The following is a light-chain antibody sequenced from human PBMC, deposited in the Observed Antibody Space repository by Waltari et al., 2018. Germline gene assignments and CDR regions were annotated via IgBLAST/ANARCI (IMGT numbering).Light chain of an antibody. CDR1: QSVLSSSNNKNY. J-gene: IGKJ1*01. CDR3: QQYYSTPLT. Sequence: DIVMTQSPDSLAVSLGERATINCKSTQSVLSSSNNKNYLVWYQQKPGQPPKLLIYWASTRESGVPDRFSGSGSGTDFTLTISSLQAEDVAVYYCQQYYSTPLTFGQGTKVEIK. V-gene: IGKV4-1*01. CDR2: WAS.